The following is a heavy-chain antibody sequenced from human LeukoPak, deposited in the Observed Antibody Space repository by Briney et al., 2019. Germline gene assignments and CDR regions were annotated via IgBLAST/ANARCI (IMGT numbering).Heavy chain of an antibody. V-gene: IGHV4-4*07. Sequence: SETLSLTCTVSGGSISPYYWSWIRQPAGKGLEWIGRIYTSGSTNYNPSLKSRVTMSVDTSKNQFSLKLSSVTAADTAVYYCAGGIVVVVAATYAEAYFDYWGQGTLVTVSS. D-gene: IGHD2-15*01. J-gene: IGHJ4*02. CDR3: AGGIVVVVAATYAEAYFDY. CDR2: IYTSGST. CDR1: GGSISPYY.